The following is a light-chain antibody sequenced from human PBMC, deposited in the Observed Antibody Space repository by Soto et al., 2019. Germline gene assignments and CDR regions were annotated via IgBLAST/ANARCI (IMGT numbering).Light chain of an antibody. CDR3: QQYSKTPLA. CDR2: WAP. V-gene: IGKV4-1*01. CDR1: QSVFYRLNNKNY. J-gene: IGKJ2*01. Sequence: DIVMTQSPDSLAVSLGERATINCKSSQSVFYRLNNKNYLWWYQQKPGQPPKLIIYWAPTRASGVPDRFSGSGSGTDFTLTISGLQAEDVAVYYCQQYSKTPLAFGQGTKLEIK.